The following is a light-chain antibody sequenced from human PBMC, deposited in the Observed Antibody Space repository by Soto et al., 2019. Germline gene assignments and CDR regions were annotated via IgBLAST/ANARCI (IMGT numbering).Light chain of an antibody. CDR2: GAS. V-gene: IGKV3-20*01. J-gene: IGKJ1*01. CDR1: QTVGTTY. CDR3: QLYGSSRWT. Sequence: EVVLAQSPGTLSLSPGERAPLSCRASQTVGTTYLAWYQHNPGQAPRLLIYGASTRATGIPDRFSGSRSGTDFTLTISRLEPEDFAVYFCQLYGSSRWTFGQGTKVDIK.